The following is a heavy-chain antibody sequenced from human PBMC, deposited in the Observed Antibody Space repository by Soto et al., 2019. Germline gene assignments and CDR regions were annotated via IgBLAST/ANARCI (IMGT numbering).Heavy chain of an antibody. Sequence: GGSLRLSCAASGFIFSSYWMSWVRQVPGQGLEWVANIKQDGGEKNYVDSVKGRFTISRDNAKNSLYLQMNSLRAEDTAVYYCVPGFDYWGQGTLVTVSS. V-gene: IGHV3-7*01. J-gene: IGHJ4*02. CDR3: VPGFDY. CDR1: GFIFSSYW. CDR2: IKQDGGEK.